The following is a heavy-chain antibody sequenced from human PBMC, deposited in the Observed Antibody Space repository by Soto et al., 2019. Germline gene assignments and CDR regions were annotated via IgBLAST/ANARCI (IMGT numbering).Heavy chain of an antibody. CDR3: ARHSGGDPYVVAFDI. V-gene: IGHV4-39*01. Sequence: QLLESGPGLVKPSETLSLTCTVSGGSISSSSYYWGWIRQPPGKGLEWIGSIYYSGSTYYNPSLKSRVTISVDTSKNQFSLKLSSVTAADTAVYYCARHSGGDPYVVAFDIWGQGTMVTVSS. CDR1: GGSISSSSYY. D-gene: IGHD2-21*02. J-gene: IGHJ3*02. CDR2: IYYSGST.